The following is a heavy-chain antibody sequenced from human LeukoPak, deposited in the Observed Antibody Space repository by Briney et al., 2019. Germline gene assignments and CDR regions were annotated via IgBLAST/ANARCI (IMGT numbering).Heavy chain of an antibody. V-gene: IGHV3-21*01. D-gene: IGHD2-8*02. CDR1: GFTFSSYS. J-gene: IGHJ4*02. Sequence: AGGSLRLSCAASGFTFSSYSMNWVRQAPGKGLEWVSSISSSSGYIYYADSVKGRFTISRDNAKNSLYLQMNSLRAEDTAVYYCARDLVQYYFDYWGQGTLVTVSS. CDR2: ISSSSGYI. CDR3: ARDLVQYYFDY.